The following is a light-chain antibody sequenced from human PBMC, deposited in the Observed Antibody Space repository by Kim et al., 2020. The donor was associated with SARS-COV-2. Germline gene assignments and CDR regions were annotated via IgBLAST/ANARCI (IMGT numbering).Light chain of an antibody. CDR3: SSYIRVSNFG. J-gene: IGLJ2*01. Sequence: QSALTQPASVSGSPGQSITISCTGTSSDIGAYNYVSWYQQHPGKAPKLIIYDVSKRPSGVSYRFSGSKSGNTASLIISGLQAEDEADYYCSSYIRVSNFGFGGGTQLTVL. CDR1: SSDIGAYNY. V-gene: IGLV2-14*01. CDR2: DVS.